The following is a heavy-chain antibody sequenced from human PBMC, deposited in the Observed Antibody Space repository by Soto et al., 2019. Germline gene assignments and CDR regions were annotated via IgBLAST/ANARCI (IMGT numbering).Heavy chain of an antibody. J-gene: IGHJ6*02. CDR2: IYSGGST. CDR1: GFTVSGIY. D-gene: IGHD4-4*01. CDR3: AREGTTVTGYYGMDV. V-gene: IGHV3-53*01. Sequence: PGGSLRLSCAASGFTVSGIYMSCVRQAPGKGLEWVSVIYSGGSTYYADSVKGRFTISRDNSKNTLYLQMNSLRAEDTAVYYCAREGTTVTGYYGMDVWGQGTTVTVSS.